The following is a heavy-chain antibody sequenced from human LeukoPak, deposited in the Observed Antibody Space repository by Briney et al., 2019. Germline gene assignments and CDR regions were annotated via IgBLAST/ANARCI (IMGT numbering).Heavy chain of an antibody. J-gene: IGHJ4*02. CDR1: GYTFTSYG. D-gene: IGHD3-22*01. CDR2: ISAYNGNT. Sequence: ASVKVSCKASGYTFTSYGISWVRQAPGQGLKWMGWISAYNGNTNYAQKLQGRVTMTTDTSTSTACMELRSLRSDDTAVYYCARDYYDSSGYYPLGYWGQGTLVTVSS. V-gene: IGHV1-18*01. CDR3: ARDYYDSSGYYPLGY.